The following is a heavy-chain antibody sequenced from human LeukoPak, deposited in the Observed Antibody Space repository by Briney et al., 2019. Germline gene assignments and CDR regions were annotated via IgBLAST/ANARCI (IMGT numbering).Heavy chain of an antibody. J-gene: IGHJ6*03. CDR3: ASDCSGGSCYGKYYYYYYMDV. Sequence: SVKVSCKASEYTFTDYYMHWVRQAPGQGLEWMGRIIPILGIANYAQKFQGRVTITADKSTSTAYMELSSLRSEDTAVYYCASDCSGGSCYGKYYYYYYMDVWGRGTTVTVSS. CDR2: IIPILGIA. D-gene: IGHD2-15*01. V-gene: IGHV1-69*04. CDR1: EYTFTDYY.